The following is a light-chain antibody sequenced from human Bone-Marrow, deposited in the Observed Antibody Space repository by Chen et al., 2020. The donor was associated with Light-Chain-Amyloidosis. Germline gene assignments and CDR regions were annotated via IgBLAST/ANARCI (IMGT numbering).Light chain of an antibody. CDR3: STYSVTGPHVV. CDR2: EVT. V-gene: IGLV2-14*01. CDR1: SSDVGGSNY. Sequence: QSALTQPASVSGSPGQSITISCTGTSSDVGGSNYVSWYKQHPCKATKVMMYEVTNRPSVVSHRLAGSMSGNTAFLTISGLQADDEADYYCSTYSVTGPHVVFGGWTKLTVL. J-gene: IGLJ2*01.